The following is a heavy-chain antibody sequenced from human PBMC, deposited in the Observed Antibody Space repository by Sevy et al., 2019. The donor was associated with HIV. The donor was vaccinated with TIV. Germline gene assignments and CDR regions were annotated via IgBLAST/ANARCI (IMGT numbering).Heavy chain of an antibody. CDR2: IIPSFGTT. J-gene: IGHJ4*02. V-gene: IGHV1-69*13. D-gene: IGHD4-4*01. Sequence: ASVKVSCKASADTFSSYAINWVRQAPGQGLEWMGGIIPSFGTTKYGQRFQGRVTITAVESTSTAYMELSSLRSEDSAVFYCARGGIGDYSKYFVYWGQGTLVTVSS. CDR1: ADTFSSYA. CDR3: ARGGIGDYSKYFVY.